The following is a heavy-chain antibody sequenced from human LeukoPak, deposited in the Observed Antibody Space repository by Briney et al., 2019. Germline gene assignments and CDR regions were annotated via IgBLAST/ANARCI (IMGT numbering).Heavy chain of an antibody. CDR2: IKSKADGETI. Sequence: GGSLRLSCAASGFTFTNAWMNWVRQAPGKGLEWVGRIKSKADGETIDYAAPVKGRFTLSRDDSKNMLYLQMNSLKSEDTAVYYCSTLTSRGLSDSWGQGTLVTVSS. V-gene: IGHV3-15*07. J-gene: IGHJ4*02. CDR1: GFTFTNAW. D-gene: IGHD1-20*01. CDR3: STLTSRGLSDS.